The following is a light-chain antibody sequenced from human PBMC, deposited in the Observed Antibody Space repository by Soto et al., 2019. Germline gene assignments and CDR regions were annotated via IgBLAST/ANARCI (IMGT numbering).Light chain of an antibody. Sequence: QSVLTQPPSVSGAPGQRVTICCTGSSSNIGAGYDVHWYQQLPGTAPKLLIYGNSNRPSGVPDRFSGSKSGTSASLAITGLQAEDEAYYYCQSYDSSLSGSVFGGGTKVTVL. CDR2: GNS. CDR3: QSYDSSLSGSV. V-gene: IGLV1-40*01. J-gene: IGLJ2*01. CDR1: SSNIGAGYD.